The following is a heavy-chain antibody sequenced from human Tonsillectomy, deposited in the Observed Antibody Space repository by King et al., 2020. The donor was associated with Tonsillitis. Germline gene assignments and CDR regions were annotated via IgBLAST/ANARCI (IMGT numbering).Heavy chain of an antibody. CDR2: IYYSGTT. CDR1: GGSISSSSYY. V-gene: IGHV4-39*01. D-gene: IGHD2-15*01. Sequence: LQLQESGPGLVKPSETLSLTCTVSGGSISSSSYYWGWIRQPPGKGLEWLGSIYYSGTTYYNPSLKSRVTISVDTSKNHFSLKLNPVTAADTAVYYCARKDTSRNFDPWGQGTLVTVSS. CDR3: ARKDTSRNFDP. J-gene: IGHJ5*02.